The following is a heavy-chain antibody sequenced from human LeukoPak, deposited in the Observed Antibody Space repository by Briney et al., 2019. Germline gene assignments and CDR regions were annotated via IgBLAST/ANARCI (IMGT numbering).Heavy chain of an antibody. V-gene: IGHV4-4*07. J-gene: IGHJ4*02. Sequence: SETLSLTCTVSGGSISSYYWSWIRQPAGKGLEWIGRIYTSGSTNYNPPLKSRVTMSVDTSKNQFSLKLSSVTAADTAVYYCARSDPTYCSSTSCPNHFDYWGQGTLVTVSS. CDR3: ARSDPTYCSSTSCPNHFDY. CDR2: IYTSGST. D-gene: IGHD2-2*01. CDR1: GGSISSYY.